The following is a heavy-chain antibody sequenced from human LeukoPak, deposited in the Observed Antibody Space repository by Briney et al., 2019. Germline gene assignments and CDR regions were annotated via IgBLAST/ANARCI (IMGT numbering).Heavy chain of an antibody. CDR1: GGTFSSYA. CDR2: ITTYNGNT. V-gene: IGHV1-18*01. D-gene: IGHD2-2*01. J-gene: IGHJ6*03. CDR3: ARGIVPAARDYYYYYMDV. Sequence: ASVKVSCKASGGTFSSYAISWVRQAPGQGLEWMGRITTYNGNTKYAQNLQGRVTMTTDTSTSTAYMELRSLRSDDTAVYYCARGIVPAARDYYYYYMDVWGKGTTVTVSS.